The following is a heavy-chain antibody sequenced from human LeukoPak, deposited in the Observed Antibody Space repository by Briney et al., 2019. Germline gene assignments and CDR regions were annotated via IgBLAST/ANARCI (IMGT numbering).Heavy chain of an antibody. CDR2: INPNSGGT. D-gene: IGHD3-16*01. Sequence: GSSVTVSFMASGYTFTGYYIHWVRQAPGQGLEWMGWINPNSGGTHYAQKFQGRVTMTRDTSISTTYMELSRLRVDDTAVYYCARGGGGSEGRYYFDYWGQGTLVTVSS. CDR3: ARGGGGSEGRYYFDY. CDR1: GYTFTGYY. J-gene: IGHJ4*02. V-gene: IGHV1-2*02.